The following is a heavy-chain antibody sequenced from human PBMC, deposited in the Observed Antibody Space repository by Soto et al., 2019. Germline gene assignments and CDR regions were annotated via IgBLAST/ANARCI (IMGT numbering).Heavy chain of an antibody. CDR1: GFTFSSYW. Sequence: QPGGSLRLSCAASGFTFSSYWMSWVRQAPGRGLEWVANMKQDGSEKYYVDSVKGRFTISRDNAKNSLYLQMNSLRAEDTAVYYCARTYYYDSSGYYYTLFDYWGQGTLVTVSS. CDR3: ARTYYYDSSGYYYTLFDY. D-gene: IGHD3-22*01. V-gene: IGHV3-7*03. J-gene: IGHJ4*02. CDR2: MKQDGSEK.